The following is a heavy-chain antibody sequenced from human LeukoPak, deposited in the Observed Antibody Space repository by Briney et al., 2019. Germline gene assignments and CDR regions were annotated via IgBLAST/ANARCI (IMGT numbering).Heavy chain of an antibody. V-gene: IGHV1-18*01. CDR3: ARARPYESSGYYLTWFDP. J-gene: IGHJ5*02. Sequence: GASVKVSCKASSYTFTNYAISWVRQAPEQGLEWMGWISAYNGNTNYAQKLQGRVTMTTDTSTSTAYMELRSLRSDDTAVYYCARARPYESSGYYLTWFDPWGQGTLVTVPS. CDR1: SYTFTNYA. CDR2: ISAYNGNT. D-gene: IGHD3-22*01.